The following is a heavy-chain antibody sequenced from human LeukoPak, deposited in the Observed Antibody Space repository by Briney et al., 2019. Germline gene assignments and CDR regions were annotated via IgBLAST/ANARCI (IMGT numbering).Heavy chain of an antibody. CDR3: TSRFSNTVTFDY. V-gene: IGHV3-73*01. CDR2: IRSKANSYAT. Sequence: GGSLRLSCAASGFTFSSYATSWVRQAPGKGLEWVGRIRSKANSYATAYAASVKGRFTISRDDSKNTAYLQMNSLKTEDTAVYYCTSRFSNTVTFDYWGQGTLVTVSS. J-gene: IGHJ4*02. CDR1: GFTFSSYA. D-gene: IGHD4-17*01.